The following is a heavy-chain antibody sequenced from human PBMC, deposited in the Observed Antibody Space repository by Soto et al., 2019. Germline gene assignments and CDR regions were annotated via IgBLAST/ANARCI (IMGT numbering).Heavy chain of an antibody. J-gene: IGHJ5*02. Sequence: QVQLQESGPGLVKPSGTLSLTCAVSGGSISSSNWWSWVRQPPGKGLEWIGEIYHSGSTNYNPSLKSRVTISVDKSKNQFSLKLSSVTAADTAVYYCASVPERITIFGVADWFDPWGQGTLVTVSS. D-gene: IGHD3-3*01. V-gene: IGHV4-4*02. CDR3: ASVPERITIFGVADWFDP. CDR2: IYHSGST. CDR1: GGSISSSNW.